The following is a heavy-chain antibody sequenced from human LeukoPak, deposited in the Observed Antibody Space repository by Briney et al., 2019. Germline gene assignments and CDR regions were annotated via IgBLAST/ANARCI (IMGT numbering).Heavy chain of an antibody. CDR3: AKGIAVAGNHDAFDI. CDR1: GFTFSSYA. D-gene: IGHD6-19*01. V-gene: IGHV3-23*01. Sequence: GGSLRLSCAASGFTFSSYAMSWVRQAPGKGLEWVSAISGSGGSTYYADSVKGRLTISRDNSKNTLYLQMNSLRAEDTAVYYCAKGIAVAGNHDAFDIWGQGTMVTVSS. CDR2: ISGSGGST. J-gene: IGHJ3*02.